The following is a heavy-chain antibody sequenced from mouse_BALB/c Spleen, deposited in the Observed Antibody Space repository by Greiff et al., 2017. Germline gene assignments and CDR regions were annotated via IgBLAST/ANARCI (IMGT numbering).Heavy chain of an antibody. CDR1: GYTFTDYE. CDR3: TRNWGGND. Sequence: QVQLQQSGAELVRPGASVTLSCKASGYTFTDYEMHWVKQTPVHGLEWIGAIDPETGGTAYNQKFKGKATLTADKSSSTAYMELRSLTSEDSAVYYCTRNWGGNDWGQGTTLTVSS. J-gene: IGHJ2*01. CDR2: IDPETGGT. D-gene: IGHD4-1*01. V-gene: IGHV1-15*01.